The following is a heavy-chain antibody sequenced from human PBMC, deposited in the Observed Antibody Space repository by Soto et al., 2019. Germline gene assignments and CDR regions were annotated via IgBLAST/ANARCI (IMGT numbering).Heavy chain of an antibody. CDR2: IYYSGST. CDR1: GGSISSGGYY. V-gene: IGHV4-31*03. D-gene: IGHD2-8*01. J-gene: IGHJ4*02. CDR3: ARAVSGPRPFDY. Sequence: SETLSLTCTVSGGSISSGGYYWSWIRQHPGKGLEWIGYIYYSGSTYYNPSLKSRVTISVDTSKNQFSLKLSSVTAADTAVYYCARAVSGPRPFDYWGQGTLVTVSS.